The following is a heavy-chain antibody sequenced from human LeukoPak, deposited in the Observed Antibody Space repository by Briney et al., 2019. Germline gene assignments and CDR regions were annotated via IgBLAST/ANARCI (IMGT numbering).Heavy chain of an antibody. CDR1: GFTFTTYS. CDR3: AKDLNWSLVWFGGDVAFDI. CDR2: ISSSSTTI. V-gene: IGHV3-48*01. D-gene: IGHD3-10*01. J-gene: IGHJ3*02. Sequence: QLGGSLRLSCAASGFTFTTYSMNWVRQAPGKGLEWVSYISSSSTTIYYADSVKGRFTISRDNAKNSLYLQMNSLRAEDTAVYYCAKDLNWSLVWFGGDVAFDIWGQGTMVTVSS.